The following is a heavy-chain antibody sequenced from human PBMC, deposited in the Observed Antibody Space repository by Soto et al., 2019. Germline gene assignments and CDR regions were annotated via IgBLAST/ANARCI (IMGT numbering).Heavy chain of an antibody. D-gene: IGHD2-21*02. V-gene: IGHV3-30-3*01. CDR1: GFTFSGYA. Sequence: PVGSLRLSCAASGFTFSGYAMHWVRQAPGKGLEWVAVISYDGSNKYYADSVKGRFTISRDNSKNTLYLQMNSLRAEDTAVYYCATSQHIVVVTGIDYWGQGTLVTVSS. CDR3: ATSQHIVVVTGIDY. CDR2: ISYDGSNK. J-gene: IGHJ4*02.